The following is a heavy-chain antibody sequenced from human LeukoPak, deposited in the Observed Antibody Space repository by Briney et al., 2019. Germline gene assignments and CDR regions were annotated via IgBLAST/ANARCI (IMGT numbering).Heavy chain of an antibody. CDR2: IIPIFGTA. Sequence: SVKVSCKASGGTFSSYAISWVRQAPGQGLEWMGGIIPIFGTANYAQKFQGRVTITADESTSTAYMELSSLRSEDTAVYYCARSFAGFYYFDYWGQGTLVTVSS. CDR1: GGTFSSYA. CDR3: ARSFAGFYYFDY. J-gene: IGHJ4*02. V-gene: IGHV1-69*13. D-gene: IGHD1-14*01.